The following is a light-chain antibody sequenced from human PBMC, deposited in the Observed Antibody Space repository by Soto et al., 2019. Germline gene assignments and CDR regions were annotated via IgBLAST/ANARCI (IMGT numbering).Light chain of an antibody. CDR3: QHYGSSPRR. V-gene: IGKV3-20*01. CDR1: RSVSSNY. J-gene: IGKJ1*01. CDR2: RAS. Sequence: MELEQSAGTLALKTGETATVSCRASRSVSSNYLAWYQQRPGQAPRLLINRASNRATGIPDRFTGSGSGTDFTLTIPILEPADCAVDYCQHYGSSPRRFGQGTKLDI.